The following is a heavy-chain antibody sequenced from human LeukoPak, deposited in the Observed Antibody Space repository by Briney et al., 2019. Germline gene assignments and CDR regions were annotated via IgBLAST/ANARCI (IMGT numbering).Heavy chain of an antibody. CDR3: ASASSSHQFDY. V-gene: IGHV1-69*13. D-gene: IGHD6-13*01. CDR1: GGTFSSYA. J-gene: IGHJ4*02. Sequence: VASVTVSCTASGGTFSSYAISWVRQAPGQGLEWMGGIIPIFGTANYAQKFQGRVTITADESTSTAYMELSSLRSEDTAVYYCASASSSHQFDYWGQGTLVTVSS. CDR2: IIPIFGTA.